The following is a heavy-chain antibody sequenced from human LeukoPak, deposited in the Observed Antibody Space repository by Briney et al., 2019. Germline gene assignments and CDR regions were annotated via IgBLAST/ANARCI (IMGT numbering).Heavy chain of an antibody. Sequence: ASVKVSCKASGYTFTSYGISWVRQAPGQGLEWMGWINPNSGGTNYAQKFQGRVTMTRDTSISTAYMELSRLRSDDTAVYYCARARMVYPFDYWGQGTLVTVSS. CDR2: INPNSGGT. J-gene: IGHJ4*02. CDR1: GYTFTSYG. CDR3: ARARMVYPFDY. V-gene: IGHV1-2*02. D-gene: IGHD2-8*01.